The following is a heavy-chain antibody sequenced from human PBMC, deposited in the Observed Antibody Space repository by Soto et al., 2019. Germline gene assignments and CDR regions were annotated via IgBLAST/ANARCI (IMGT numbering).Heavy chain of an antibody. CDR2: IYYGGST. J-gene: IGHJ4*02. CDR3: ARRLAGSYGQIDY. Sequence: QVQLQESGPGLVKPSETLSLTCTVSGASISDHDWNWIRQPPGKRLEWIGYIYYGGSTNYNPSLKSRVTISVDTSRNQFSLRLSSMTAADTAVYYCARRLAGSYGQIDYWGQGTLVTVSS. D-gene: IGHD1-26*01. V-gene: IGHV4-59*08. CDR1: GASISDHD.